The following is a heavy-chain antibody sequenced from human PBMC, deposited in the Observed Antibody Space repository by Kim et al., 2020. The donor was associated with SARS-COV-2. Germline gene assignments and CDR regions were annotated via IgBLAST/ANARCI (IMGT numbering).Heavy chain of an antibody. CDR1: GFTFSSYG. J-gene: IGHJ4*02. D-gene: IGHD4-17*01. CDR3: AKDAPLYGDSY. Sequence: GGSLRLSCAASGFTFSSYGMHWVRQAPGKGLEWVAVISYDGSNKYYADSVKGRFTISRDNSKNTLYLQMNSLRAEDTAVYYCAKDAPLYGDSYWGQGTLVTVSS. CDR2: ISYDGSNK. V-gene: IGHV3-30*18.